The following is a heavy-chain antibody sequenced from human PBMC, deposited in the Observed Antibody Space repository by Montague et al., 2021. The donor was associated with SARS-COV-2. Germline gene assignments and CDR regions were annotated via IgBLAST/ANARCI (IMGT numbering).Heavy chain of an antibody. CDR1: GFSLTTSRVG. Sequence: PALVKPTQTLALTCTFSGFSLTTSRVGVGWIRQPPGKPLERLALIYWDDDKRYSPSLKSRLTIPKDTSKNQVVLAITNMDPVDTATYFCAHRGVYSAGSYYDYWGQGTLVTVSS. D-gene: IGHD3-10*01. CDR3: AHRGVYSAGSYYDY. J-gene: IGHJ4*02. V-gene: IGHV2-5*02. CDR2: IYWDDDK.